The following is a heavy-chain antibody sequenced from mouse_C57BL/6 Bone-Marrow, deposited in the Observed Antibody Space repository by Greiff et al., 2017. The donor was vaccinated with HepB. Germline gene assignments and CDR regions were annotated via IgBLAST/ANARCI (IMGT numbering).Heavy chain of an antibody. D-gene: IGHD1-1*01. J-gene: IGHJ1*03. Sequence: VQLQQSGAELVKPGASVKVSCKASGYTFTSYWMHWVKQRPGQGLEWIGRIHPSDSDTNYNQKFKGKATLTVDKSSSTAYMQLSSLTSEDSAVYYCAIEISSYYYGREDWYFDVWGTGTTVTVSS. V-gene: IGHV1-74*01. CDR2: IHPSDSDT. CDR3: AIEISSYYYGREDWYFDV. CDR1: GYTFTSYW.